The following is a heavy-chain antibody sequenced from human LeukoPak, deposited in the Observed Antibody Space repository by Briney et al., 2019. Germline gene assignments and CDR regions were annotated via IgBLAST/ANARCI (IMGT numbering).Heavy chain of an antibody. CDR1: GYTFTGYY. J-gene: IGHJ4*02. Sequence: ASVKVSCKASGYTFTGYYMHWVRQAPGQGLEWMGWINPNSGGTNYAQKFQGRVTMTRDTSISTAYMELSRLRSDDTAVYYCARVATIFGVVIRFGYWGQGTLVTVSS. V-gene: IGHV1-2*02. D-gene: IGHD3-3*01. CDR3: ARVATIFGVVIRFGY. CDR2: INPNSGGT.